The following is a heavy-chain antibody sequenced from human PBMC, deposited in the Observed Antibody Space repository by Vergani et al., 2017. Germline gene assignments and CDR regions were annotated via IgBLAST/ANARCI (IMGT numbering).Heavy chain of an antibody. CDR2: IYTSGSI. J-gene: IGHJ4*02. Sequence: QVQLQESGPGLVKPSETLSLTCTVSGGSISSGSYYWSWIRQPAGKGLEWIGRIYTSGSINYNPSLKSRVTISVDTSKNQFSLKLSSVTAADTAVYYCARTAVADRRAYYFDYWGQGTLVTVSS. D-gene: IGHD6-19*01. V-gene: IGHV4-61*02. CDR1: GGSISSGSYY. CDR3: ARTAVADRRAYYFDY.